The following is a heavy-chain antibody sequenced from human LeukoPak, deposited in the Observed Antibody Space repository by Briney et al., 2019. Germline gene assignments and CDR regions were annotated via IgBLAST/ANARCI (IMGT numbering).Heavy chain of an antibody. Sequence: PSETLSLTCTVSGGSIRSYYWSWIRQPPGKALEWIGYISYSGTTNYNPSLESRVTIFMDTSKNQFSLNLRSVTAADTAVYFCARGNSGPGYWGQGTLVTVSS. D-gene: IGHD5-12*01. CDR2: ISYSGTT. V-gene: IGHV4-59*08. J-gene: IGHJ4*02. CDR1: GGSIRSYY. CDR3: ARGNSGPGY.